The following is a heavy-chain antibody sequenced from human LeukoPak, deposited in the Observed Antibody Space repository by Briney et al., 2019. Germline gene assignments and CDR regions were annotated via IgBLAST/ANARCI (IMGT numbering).Heavy chain of an antibody. CDR1: GGTFSSYA. CDR2: IIPIFGTA. V-gene: IGHV1-69*05. Sequence: ASVKVSCKASGGTFSSYAISWVRQAPGQGLEWMGGIIPIFGTANYAQKLQGRVTITTDESTSTAYMELSSLRSEDTAVYYCARVSVGATDQLDYWGQGTLVTVPS. D-gene: IGHD1-26*01. CDR3: ARVSVGATDQLDY. J-gene: IGHJ4*02.